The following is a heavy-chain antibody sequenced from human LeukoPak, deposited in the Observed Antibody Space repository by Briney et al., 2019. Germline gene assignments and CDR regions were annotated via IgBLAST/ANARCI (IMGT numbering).Heavy chain of an antibody. Sequence: PSETLSLTCTVSGGSISSSSYYWGWIRQPPGKGLGWIGSIYYSGSTYYNPSLKSRVTISVDTSKNQFSLKLSSVTAADTAVYYCARLRYGDFDYYYYMDVWGKGTTVTVSS. V-gene: IGHV4-39*07. CDR2: IYYSGST. CDR3: ARLRYGDFDYYYYMDV. CDR1: GGSISSSSYY. J-gene: IGHJ6*03. D-gene: IGHD4-17*01.